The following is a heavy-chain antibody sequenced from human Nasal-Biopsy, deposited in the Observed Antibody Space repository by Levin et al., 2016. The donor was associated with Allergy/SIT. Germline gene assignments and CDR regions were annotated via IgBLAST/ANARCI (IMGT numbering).Heavy chain of an antibody. J-gene: IGHJ3*02. CDR2: FDPEEGEDGET. CDR1: GYRSTELS. V-gene: IGHV1-24*01. D-gene: IGHD1-1*01. CDR3: ATDTNEGEVYAFDI. Sequence: ASVKVSCKVSGYRSTELSMHWVRQAPGKGLEWMGGFDPEEGEDGETIYAQKFQGRVSMTEDTSTDTAYLELSSLRAEDTAVYYCATDTNEGEVYAFDIWGPGTMVTVSS.